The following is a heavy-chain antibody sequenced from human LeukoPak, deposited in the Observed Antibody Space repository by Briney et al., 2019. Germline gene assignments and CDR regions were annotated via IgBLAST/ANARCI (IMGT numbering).Heavy chain of an antibody. D-gene: IGHD1-26*01. CDR1: GYTFTSYG. J-gene: IGHJ4*02. CDR2: ISAYNGNT. Sequence: ASVTVSCKASGYTFTSYGMSWVRQAPGQGLEWMGWISAYNGNTNYAQKLQGRVTMTTDKSTSTAYVELRSRRSDDTAVYYCARVEWELLGGFDYWGQGTLVTVCS. CDR3: ARVEWELLGGFDY. V-gene: IGHV1-18*01.